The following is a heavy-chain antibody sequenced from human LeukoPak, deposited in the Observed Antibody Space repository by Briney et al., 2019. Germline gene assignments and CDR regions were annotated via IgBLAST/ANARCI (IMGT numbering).Heavy chain of an antibody. D-gene: IGHD3-10*01. J-gene: IGHJ4*02. CDR3: AKVRSAFRFGDIGLDS. Sequence: GGSLRLSCAASGFTFEDYSIHWVRRAPGKGLEWVSGISWNSANIAYMDSVKGRFTISRDSAKKSLYLQMNSLGPEDTALYYCAKVRSAFRFGDIGLDSWGQGTLVTVSS. CDR1: GFTFEDYS. CDR2: ISWNSANI. V-gene: IGHV3-9*01.